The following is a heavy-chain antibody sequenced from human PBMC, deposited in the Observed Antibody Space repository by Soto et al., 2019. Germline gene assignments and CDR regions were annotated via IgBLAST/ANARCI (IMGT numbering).Heavy chain of an antibody. J-gene: IGHJ6*02. Sequence: PGYSLKISWRGSAYSFTSSWIGWVRQMPGKGLEGVGVIYPGDSDTRYSPSFQGQVTISDDKSISTAYLQWSSLKASDTAMYYCAGATSYAVYYYHGMDVWGQRTTVT. CDR2: IYPGDSDT. D-gene: IGHD3-16*01. V-gene: IGHV5-51*01. CDR3: AGATSYAVYYYHGMDV. CDR1: AYSFTSSW.